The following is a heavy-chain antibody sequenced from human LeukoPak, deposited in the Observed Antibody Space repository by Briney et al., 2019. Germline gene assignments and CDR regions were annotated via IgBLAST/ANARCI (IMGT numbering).Heavy chain of an antibody. V-gene: IGHV3-21*01. Sequence: GGSLRLSCAASGFTFSSYSMNWVRQAPGKGLEWVSSISSRSSYIYYADSVKGRFTISGDNAKNSLYLQMNSLRAEDTAVYYCARDYYGSGSYYNGLYYYGMDVWGQGATVTVSS. CDR3: ARDYYGSGSYYNGLYYYGMDV. CDR1: GFTFSSYS. D-gene: IGHD3-10*01. J-gene: IGHJ6*02. CDR2: ISSRSSYI.